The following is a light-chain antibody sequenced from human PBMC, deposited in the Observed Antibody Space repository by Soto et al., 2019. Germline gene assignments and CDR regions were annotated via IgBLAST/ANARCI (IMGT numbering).Light chain of an antibody. CDR1: QSISSW. CDR2: KAS. CDR3: QQYNSYSRT. V-gene: IGKV1-5*03. Sequence: DMQMTQSPSTLSASVGDRVTSTCRASQSISSWLAWYQQKPGKAPKLLIYKASSLESGVPSRFSGSGSGTEFTLTISSLQPDDFATYYCQQYNSYSRTFGQGTKVEIK. J-gene: IGKJ1*01.